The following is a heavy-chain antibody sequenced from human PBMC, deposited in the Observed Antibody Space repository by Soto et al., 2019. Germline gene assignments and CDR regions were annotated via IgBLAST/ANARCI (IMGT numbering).Heavy chain of an antibody. CDR3: AREAAAAYYYYGMDV. CDR2: INPSGST. Sequence: QVQLQQWGAGLLKPSETLSLTCAVYGGSFSGYYWSWIRQPPGKGLEWIGEINPSGSTNYNPSLKSRVTISVDTSKNQFSLKLSSVTAADTAVYYCAREAAAAYYYYGMDVWGQGTTVTVSS. V-gene: IGHV4-34*01. J-gene: IGHJ6*02. CDR1: GGSFSGYY. D-gene: IGHD6-25*01.